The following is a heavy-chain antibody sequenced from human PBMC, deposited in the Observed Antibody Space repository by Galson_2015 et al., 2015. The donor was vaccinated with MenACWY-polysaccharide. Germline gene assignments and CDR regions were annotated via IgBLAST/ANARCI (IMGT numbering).Heavy chain of an antibody. CDR2: ISGSGGGT. J-gene: IGHJ4*02. CDR3: ARVQYYDFWSGYKYYFDY. Sequence: PRLSCAASGFTFSSYAMSWVRQAPGKGLEWVSAISGSGGGTYYADSVKGRFTISRDNSKNTLYLQMNSLRAEDTAVYFCARVQYYDFWSGYKYYFDYWGQGTLVTVSS. CDR1: GFTFSSYA. V-gene: IGHV3-23*01. D-gene: IGHD3-3*01.